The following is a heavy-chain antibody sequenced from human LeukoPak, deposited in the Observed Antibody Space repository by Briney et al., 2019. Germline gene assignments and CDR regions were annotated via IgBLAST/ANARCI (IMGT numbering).Heavy chain of an antibody. CDR1: GGSISSGGNY. Sequence: SETLSLTCTVSGGSISSGGNYWSWIRQHPGKGLEWIGYIYYSGSTYYNPSLKSRVTISVDTSKNQFSLKLSSVADADTAVYYCARDYSGNSYYGMDVWGQGTTVTVSS. D-gene: IGHD4-23*01. V-gene: IGHV4-31*03. CDR3: ARDYSGNSYYGMDV. J-gene: IGHJ6*02. CDR2: IYYSGST.